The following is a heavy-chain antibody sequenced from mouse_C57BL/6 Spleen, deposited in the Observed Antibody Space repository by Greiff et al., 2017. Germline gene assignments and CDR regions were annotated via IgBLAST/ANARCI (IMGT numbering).Heavy chain of an antibody. V-gene: IGHV1-19*01. Sequence: VQLKQSGPVLVKPGASVKMSCKASGYTFTDYYMNWVKQSHGKSLEWIGVINPYNGGTSYNQKFKGKATLTVEKSSSTAYMELNSLTSEDSAVYYCARGAWFAYWGQGTLVTVSA. CDR1: GYTFTDYY. CDR3: ARGAWFAY. CDR2: INPYNGGT. J-gene: IGHJ3*01.